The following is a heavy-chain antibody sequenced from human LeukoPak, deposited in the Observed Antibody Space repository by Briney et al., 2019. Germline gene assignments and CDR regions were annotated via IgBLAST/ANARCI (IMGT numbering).Heavy chain of an antibody. V-gene: IGHV5-51*01. J-gene: IGHJ4*02. CDR1: GYSFTSSW. CDR3: ARRSSSWEYFDY. CDR2: IYPGDSDT. D-gene: IGHD6-13*01. Sequence: GESLKISCKGSGYSFTSSWIGWVRQMPGKGLESMGIIYPGDSDTRYSPSFQGQVTISADKSISTAYPQWSSLKASDTAMYYCARRSSSWEYFDYWGQGTLVTVSS.